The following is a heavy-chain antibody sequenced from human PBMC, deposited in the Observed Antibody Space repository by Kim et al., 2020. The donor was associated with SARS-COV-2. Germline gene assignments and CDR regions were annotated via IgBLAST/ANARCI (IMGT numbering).Heavy chain of an antibody. V-gene: IGHV3-48*02. J-gene: IGHJ5*02. CDR3: ARDPWPYDSSGYFPNWFDP. Sequence: GGSLRLSCAASGFTFSSYSMNWVRQAPGKGLEWVSYISSSSSTIYYADSVKGRFTISRDNAKNSLYLQMNSLRDEDTAVYYCARDPWPYDSSGYFPNWFDPWGQGTLVTVSS. D-gene: IGHD3-22*01. CDR2: ISSSSSTI. CDR1: GFTFSSYS.